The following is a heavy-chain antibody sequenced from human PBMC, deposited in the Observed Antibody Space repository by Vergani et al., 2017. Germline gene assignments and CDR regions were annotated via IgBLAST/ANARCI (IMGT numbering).Heavy chain of an antibody. J-gene: IGHJ4*02. CDR3: AKDPQRGQQLVDV. CDR1: GFTFSDYY. D-gene: IGHD6-13*01. CDR2: ISSSSSYT. Sequence: QVQLVESGGGLVKPGGSLRLSCAASGFTFSDYYMSWIRQAPGKGLEWVSYISSSSSYTNYADSVKGRFTISRDNAKNSLYLQMNSLRAEDTAVYYCAKDPQRGQQLVDVWGQGTLVTVSS. V-gene: IGHV3-11*05.